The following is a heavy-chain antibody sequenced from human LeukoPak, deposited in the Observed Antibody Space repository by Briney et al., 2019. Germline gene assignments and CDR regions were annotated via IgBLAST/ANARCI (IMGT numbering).Heavy chain of an antibody. Sequence: SSETLSLTCTVSGGSISSSSYYWGWIRRPPGKGLEWIGSIYYSGSTYYNPSLKSRVTISVDTSKNQFSLKLSSVTAADTAVYYCAREYSGSYGSELDYWGQGTLVTVSS. D-gene: IGHD1-26*01. V-gene: IGHV4-39*07. J-gene: IGHJ4*02. CDR1: GGSISSSSYY. CDR3: AREYSGSYGSELDY. CDR2: IYYSGST.